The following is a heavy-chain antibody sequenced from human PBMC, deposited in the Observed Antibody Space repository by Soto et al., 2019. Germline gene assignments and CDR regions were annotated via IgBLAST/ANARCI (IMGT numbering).Heavy chain of an antibody. V-gene: IGHV3-48*03. Sequence: EAQLVESGGGSVLPGGSLRLSCAASGFTFRSYEMNWVRQAPGKGLEWVSYISTSGTTIYYTDSVKGRFVISRDNAKASLFLQMSRLRVEDTAVYYCVRDRGGHDQGDFTPIWGQGALVTVTS. CDR3: VRDRGGHDQGDFTPI. J-gene: IGHJ4*02. D-gene: IGHD2-21*02. CDR1: GFTFRSYE. CDR2: ISTSGTTI.